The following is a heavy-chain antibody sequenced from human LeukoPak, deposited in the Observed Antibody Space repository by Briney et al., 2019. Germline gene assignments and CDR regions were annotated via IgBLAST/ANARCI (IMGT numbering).Heavy chain of an antibody. J-gene: IGHJ6*02. V-gene: IGHV3-7*03. CDR1: GFTFSNYW. CDR2: IRQDGNEK. Sequence: PGGSLRLSCAASGFTFSNYWMSWVRQAPGKGLEWVANIRQDGNEKYYVGSVRGRFTISRDNAKNSLYLQMNSLRAEDTAVYYCSRGPTQQWLYSGTDVWGQGTTVIVSS. D-gene: IGHD5-18*01. CDR3: SRGPTQQWLYSGTDV.